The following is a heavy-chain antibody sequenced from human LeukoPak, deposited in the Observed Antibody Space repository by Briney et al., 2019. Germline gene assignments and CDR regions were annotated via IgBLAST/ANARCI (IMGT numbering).Heavy chain of an antibody. V-gene: IGHV3-23*01. J-gene: IGHJ4*02. Sequence: GGSLRLSCAASGFTFSSYAMSWVRQAPGKGLEWVSAISGSGGSTYYADSVKGRSTISRDNSKNTLYLQMNSLRAEDTAVYYCAKYGFGEFHFDYWGQGTLVTVSS. CDR1: GFTFSSYA. D-gene: IGHD3-10*01. CDR3: AKYGFGEFHFDY. CDR2: ISGSGGST.